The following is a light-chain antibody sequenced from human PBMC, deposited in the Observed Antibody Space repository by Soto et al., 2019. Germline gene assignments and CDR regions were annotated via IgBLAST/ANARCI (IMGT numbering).Light chain of an antibody. Sequence: DIQLTQSPSFLSASVGDRVTITCRASQSISSYLNWYQQKPGKAPKLLIYTASSLQSGVPSRFSGSGSGTDFTLTISSLQPEDFATYYCQQSYSTPHITFGQGTRLEIK. CDR3: QQSYSTPHIT. CDR2: TAS. J-gene: IGKJ5*01. CDR1: QSISSY. V-gene: IGKV1-39*01.